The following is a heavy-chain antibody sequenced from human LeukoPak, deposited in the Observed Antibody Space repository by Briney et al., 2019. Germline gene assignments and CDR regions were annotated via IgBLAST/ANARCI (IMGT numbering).Heavy chain of an antibody. CDR3: ARAPPGYFDY. V-gene: IGHV4-38-2*01. Sequence: PSETLSLTCAVSGYSISSGSYWGWIRQPPGKVLEWIGSIYHSGSTYYNPSLKTRVTISVDTSKNQFSLKLSSVTAADTAVYYCARAPPGYFDYWGQGTLVTVSS. CDR1: GYSISSGSY. CDR2: IYHSGST. D-gene: IGHD1-14*01. J-gene: IGHJ4*02.